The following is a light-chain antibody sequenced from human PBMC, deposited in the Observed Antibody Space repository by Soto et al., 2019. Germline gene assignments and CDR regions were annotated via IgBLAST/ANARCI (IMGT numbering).Light chain of an antibody. V-gene: IGKV1-5*01. CDR2: HAS. CDR3: NQYHFFWR. Sequence: DIQMTQSPSTLSASVGDRVTMTCRASRSISSWLAWYQQKPGSAPKLLLHHASTLESWVPSRFSGSGSGTDVSLTISSLQHDNFATYYGNQYHFFWRFGQETNVEIK. J-gene: IGKJ1*01. CDR1: RSISSW.